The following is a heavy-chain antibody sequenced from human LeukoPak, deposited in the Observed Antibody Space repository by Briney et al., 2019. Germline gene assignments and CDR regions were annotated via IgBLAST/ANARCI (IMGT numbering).Heavy chain of an antibody. CDR1: GFTFGSYW. V-gene: IGHV3-7*01. J-gene: IGHJ4*02. CDR2: INFDGSEK. Sequence: PGGTLRLSCAASGFTFGSYWMTWVREAPGKGLEWVAIINFDGSEKYYADSLKGRFTISRDNAENSLYLQMNSLRADDTALYYCARDGDSGWSLSHWGQGTLVTVSS. CDR3: ARDGDSGWSLSH. D-gene: IGHD6-13*01.